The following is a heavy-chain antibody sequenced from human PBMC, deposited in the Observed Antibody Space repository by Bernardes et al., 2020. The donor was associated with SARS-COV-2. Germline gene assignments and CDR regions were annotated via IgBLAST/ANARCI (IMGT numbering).Heavy chain of an antibody. J-gene: IGHJ5*02. D-gene: IGHD4-17*01. CDR3: AWHYGGNSVRFDP. CDR2: ILHSGSSVTT. CDR1: GGSISGYY. V-gene: IGHV4-59*01. Sequence: SEPLSFTCTVFGGSISGYYWSWIRQPPGKGLEWIWCILHSGSSVTTNYNPPLKSRVTISVDTSQNLFSLKLNSVTAADTAVYYCAWHYGGNSVRFDPWGKGTLVTVSS.